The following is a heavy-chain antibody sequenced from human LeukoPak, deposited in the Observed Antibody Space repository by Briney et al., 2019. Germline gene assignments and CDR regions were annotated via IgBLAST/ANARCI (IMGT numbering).Heavy chain of an antibody. CDR1: GFTFDDFG. D-gene: IGHD1-26*01. V-gene: IGHV3-49*03. Sequence: GGSLRPSCTASGFTFDDFGLSWFRQAPGKGLEWVGFIRSRPYGGTTEYAASVKGRFTISRDDSKNIAYLQMNSLKTEDTAVYYCTRLVSVWELLVDYWGQGTMVTVSS. CDR3: TRLVSVWELLVDY. CDR2: IRSRPYGGTT. J-gene: IGHJ3*01.